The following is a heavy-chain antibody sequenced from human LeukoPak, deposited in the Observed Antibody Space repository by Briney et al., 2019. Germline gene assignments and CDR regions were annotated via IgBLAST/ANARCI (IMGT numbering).Heavy chain of an antibody. Sequence: PGGSLRLSCAASGFTFSSYGMHWVRQAPGRGLEWVAVISYDGRNKYYADCLKGRVTIPRDNSKNKLYLEMNSLRAEDTAVYYCAPHWGQQLVSDYWGQGTLVTVSS. D-gene: IGHD6-13*01. CDR1: GFTFSSYG. V-gene: IGHV3-30*03. CDR3: APHWGQQLVSDY. CDR2: ISYDGRNK. J-gene: IGHJ4*02.